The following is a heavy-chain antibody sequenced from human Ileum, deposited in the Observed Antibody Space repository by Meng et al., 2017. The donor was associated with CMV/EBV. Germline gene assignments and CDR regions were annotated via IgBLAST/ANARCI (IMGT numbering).Heavy chain of an antibody. CDR2: IYHSGHT. Sequence: SGDSVNSTNWWNWVRQTPGKGLEWIGEIYHSGHTEYNPSLQSRVTITLTKAKNQFSLNLTSVTAADTAVYYCTRGGPTTITTFYFDPWGQGALVTVSS. CDR3: TRGGPTTITTFYFDP. D-gene: IGHD4-11*01. CDR1: GDSVNSTNW. V-gene: IGHV4-4*02. J-gene: IGHJ5*02.